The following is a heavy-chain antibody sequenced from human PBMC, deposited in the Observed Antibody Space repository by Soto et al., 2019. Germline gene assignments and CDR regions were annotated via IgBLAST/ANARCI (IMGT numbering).Heavy chain of an antibody. D-gene: IGHD5-18*01. Sequence: PGESLKISCKGSGYNLITYWIGWVRQMPGKGLEWMGIIHPGDSDTRYSPSFQGQLSISRDNSKNTLYLQMNSLRAEDTAVYYCAKGSTAMTYFDYWGQGTLVTVLL. J-gene: IGHJ4*02. CDR3: AKGSTAMTYFDY. V-gene: IGHV5-51*01. CDR2: IHPGDSDT. CDR1: GYNLITYW.